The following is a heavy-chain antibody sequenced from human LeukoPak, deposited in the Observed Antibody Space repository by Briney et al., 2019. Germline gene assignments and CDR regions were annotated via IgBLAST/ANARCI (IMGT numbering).Heavy chain of an antibody. CDR3: AREGIGSLNDAFDI. J-gene: IGHJ3*02. Sequence: SETLSLTCTVSGGSISSSRYYWGWIRQPPGKGLEWIGSIYYSGSTYYNPSLKSRVTISVDTSKNQFSLKLGSVTAADTAIYYCAREGIGSLNDAFDIWGQGTMVSVSS. CDR2: IYYSGST. V-gene: IGHV4-39*01. CDR1: GGSISSSRYY. D-gene: IGHD1-26*01.